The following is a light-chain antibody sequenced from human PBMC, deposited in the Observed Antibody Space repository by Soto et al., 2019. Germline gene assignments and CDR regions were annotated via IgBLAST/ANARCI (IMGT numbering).Light chain of an antibody. CDR2: EAS. CDR3: QQYNGYWT. V-gene: IGKV1-5*03. Sequence: DIQMTQSPSTLSASVGDRVTITCRASQSISGSLAWYQQKPGKAPKLLIYEASNLKSGVPSRFSGSGSGTEYTLTICSLQPDDSASYYCQQYNGYWTFGQGTRVEIK. J-gene: IGKJ1*01. CDR1: QSISGS.